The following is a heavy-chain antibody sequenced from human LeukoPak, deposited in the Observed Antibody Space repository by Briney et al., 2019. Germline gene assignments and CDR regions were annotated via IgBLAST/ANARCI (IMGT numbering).Heavy chain of an antibody. CDR1: GFTFSSYE. CDR2: ISSSNTI. Sequence: PGGSLRLSCAASGFTFSSYEMNWVRQAPGKGLEWVSYISSSNTIYYADSVKGRFTISRDNAKNSVYLQMHSLRVDDTAMYYCAREWDVWGKGTTVTVSS. J-gene: IGHJ6*04. CDR3: AREWDV. V-gene: IGHV3-48*03.